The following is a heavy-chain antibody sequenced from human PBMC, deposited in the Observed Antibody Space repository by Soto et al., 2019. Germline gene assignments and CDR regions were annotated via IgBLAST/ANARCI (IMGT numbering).Heavy chain of an antibody. CDR1: GFIFNNYA. CDR2: ISGSGDRT. J-gene: IGHJ4*02. CDR3: ANWVEGTMVYFDY. D-gene: IGHD2-8*01. Sequence: PGGSLRLSCAASGFIFNNYAMSWVRQAPGKGLEWVSAISGSGDRTYYADSVKGRFTISRDNSRSTLYLQMNSLRADDTAVYYCANWVEGTMVYFDYWGLGTLVTVSS. V-gene: IGHV3-23*01.